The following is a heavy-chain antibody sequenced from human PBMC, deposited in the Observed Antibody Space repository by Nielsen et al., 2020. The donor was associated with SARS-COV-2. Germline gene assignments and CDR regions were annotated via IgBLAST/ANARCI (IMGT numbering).Heavy chain of an antibody. J-gene: IGHJ4*02. D-gene: IGHD3-3*01. CDR1: GYTLSELS. CDR2: FDPGDAET. Sequence: ASVKVSCKVSGYTLSELSIHWVRQAPEKGLEWMGGFDPGDAETVYAQKFQGRITMTEDTSADTAYMDLSSLRTEDTAVYYCATSLVAAIFGVLDYWGPGTLVTVSS. CDR3: ATSLVAAIFGVLDY. V-gene: IGHV1-24*01.